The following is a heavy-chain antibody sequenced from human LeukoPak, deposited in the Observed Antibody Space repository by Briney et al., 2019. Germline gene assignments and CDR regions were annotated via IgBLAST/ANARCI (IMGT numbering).Heavy chain of an antibody. Sequence: ASVKVSCKASGYTFTDYFMHWIRQAPGQGLEWMGWINPNSGGTNYAQKFQGRVTMTRETSISTAYMELNRLRSDDTAVYYCASGHSGWFYFDYWGQGTLVTVSS. D-gene: IGHD6-19*01. J-gene: IGHJ4*02. CDR2: INPNSGGT. CDR1: GYTFTDYF. V-gene: IGHV1-2*02. CDR3: ASGHSGWFYFDY.